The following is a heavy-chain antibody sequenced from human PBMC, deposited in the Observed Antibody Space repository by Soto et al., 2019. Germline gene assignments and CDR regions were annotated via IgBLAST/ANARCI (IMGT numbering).Heavy chain of an antibody. CDR3: ARHITIFGVNYYGMDV. V-gene: IGHV5-10-1*01. CDR2: IDPSDSYT. D-gene: IGHD3-3*01. Sequence: GESLKISCKGSGYSFTSYWISWVRQMPGKGLEWMGRIDPSDSYTSYSPSFQGHVTISADKSISTAYLQGSSLKASDTAMYYCARHITIFGVNYYGMDVWGQGTTVTVSS. CDR1: GYSFTSYW. J-gene: IGHJ6*02.